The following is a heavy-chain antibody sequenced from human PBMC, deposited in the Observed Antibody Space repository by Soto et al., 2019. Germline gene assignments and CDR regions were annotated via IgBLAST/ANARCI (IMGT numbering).Heavy chain of an antibody. CDR1: GGFISSSSNY. CDR2: IPYTGTT. Sequence: QLQLQESGPGLVTPSETLSLTCTVSGGFISSSSNYWGWIRPPPGQGPEWIGHIPYTGTTYYNTSFKSRVAMPVDKADNQSALKWNSGTAADTAVYFCATSVAGRCDDWGRGTLVTVYS. CDR3: ATSVAGRCDD. D-gene: IGHD6-13*01. V-gene: IGHV4-39*01. J-gene: IGHJ4*02.